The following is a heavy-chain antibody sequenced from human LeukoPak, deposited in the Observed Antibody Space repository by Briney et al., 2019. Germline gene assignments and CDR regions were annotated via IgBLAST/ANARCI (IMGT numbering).Heavy chain of an antibody. D-gene: IGHD4-17*01. J-gene: IGHJ4*02. CDR1: GNYW. CDR2: INSDGSWT. CDR3: KTTVTTIDY. V-gene: IGHV3-74*01. Sequence: GGSLRLSCAASGNYWMHWVRQAPGKGLVWVSHINSDGSWTSYADSVKGRFTISRDNSKNTLYLQMNSLRAEDTAVYYCKTTVTTIDYWGQGTLVTVSS.